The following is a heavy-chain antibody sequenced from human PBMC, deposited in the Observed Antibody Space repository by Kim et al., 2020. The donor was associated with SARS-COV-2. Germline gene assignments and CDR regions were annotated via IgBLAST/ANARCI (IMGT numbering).Heavy chain of an antibody. V-gene: IGHV3-15*01. CDR2: IKSKTDGGTT. J-gene: IGHJ6*02. CDR1: GFTFSNAW. Sequence: GGSLRLSCAASGFTFSNAWMSWVRQAPGKGLEWVGRIKSKTDGGTTDYAAPVKGRFTISRDDSKNTLYLQMNSLKTEDTAVYYCTTHTAMDYYYGMDVWGQGTTVTVSS. CDR3: TTHTAMDYYYGMDV. D-gene: IGHD5-18*01.